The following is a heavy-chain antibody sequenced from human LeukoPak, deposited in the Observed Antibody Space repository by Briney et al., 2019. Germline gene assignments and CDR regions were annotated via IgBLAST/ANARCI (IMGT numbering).Heavy chain of an antibody. J-gene: IGHJ4*02. D-gene: IGHD6-19*01. CDR1: GFTFSSYA. V-gene: IGHV3-23*01. CDR3: AKDSSGWPEYFDY. CDR2: ISGSGGST. Sequence: AGGSLRLSCAASGFTFSSYAMSWVRQAPGKGLEWVSAISGSGGSTYYADSVKGRLTISRDNSKNTLYLQMNSLRAEDTAVYYCAKDSSGWPEYFDYWGQGTLVTVSS.